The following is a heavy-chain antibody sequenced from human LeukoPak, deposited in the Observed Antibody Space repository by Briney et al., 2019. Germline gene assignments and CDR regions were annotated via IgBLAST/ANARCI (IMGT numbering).Heavy chain of an antibody. Sequence: SETLSLTCTVSGDXISSYYCNWIRLPAGKGLEWIGRIYTSGNTIYNPSLQSRVTMSVDTSKNQFSLKLSSVTAADTAVYYCARRVSEVEPTLRSGENWFDPWGQGTLVTVSS. D-gene: IGHD1-26*01. CDR3: ARRVSEVEPTLRSGENWFDP. CDR1: GDXISSYY. V-gene: IGHV4-4*07. CDR2: IYTSGNT. J-gene: IGHJ5*02.